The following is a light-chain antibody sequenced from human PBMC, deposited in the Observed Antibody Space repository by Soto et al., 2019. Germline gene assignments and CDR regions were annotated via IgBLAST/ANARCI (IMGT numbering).Light chain of an antibody. Sequence: SVLTQPRSVSGSPGQSVTISCTGTSSDVGAYNYVSWYQQHPGKAPKLMTYDVSKRPSGVPDRFSGSKSGNTASLTISGLQAEDEADYYCCSYADDYSYVFGTGTKVIAL. CDR2: DVS. J-gene: IGLJ1*01. CDR1: SSDVGAYNY. V-gene: IGLV2-11*01. CDR3: CSYADDYSYV.